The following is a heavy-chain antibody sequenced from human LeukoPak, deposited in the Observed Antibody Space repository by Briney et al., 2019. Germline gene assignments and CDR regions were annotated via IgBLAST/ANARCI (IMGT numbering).Heavy chain of an antibody. CDR2: ISSSSSYI. J-gene: IGHJ4*02. D-gene: IGHD3-10*01. CDR1: GFTFSSYS. V-gene: IGHV3-21*01. Sequence: GGSLRLSCAASGFTFSSYSMNWVRQAPGKGLEWVSSISSSSSYIYYADSVKGRFTISRDNAKNSLYLQMNSLRAEDTAVYYCARARFGEGGYYFDYWGQGTLVTVS. CDR3: ARARFGEGGYYFDY.